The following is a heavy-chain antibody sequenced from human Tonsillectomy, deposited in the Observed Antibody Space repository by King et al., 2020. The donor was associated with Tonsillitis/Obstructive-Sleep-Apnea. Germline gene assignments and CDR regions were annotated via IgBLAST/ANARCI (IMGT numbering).Heavy chain of an antibody. V-gene: IGHV3-23*04. D-gene: IGHD1-26*01. CDR3: ANSNLVPGAFGM. CDR2: ISSSDGSR. J-gene: IGHJ3*02. Sequence: VQLVESGGDLVQPGGSLRLSCAASRVTVRGYAMSWVRQAPGKGLEWVSGISSSDGSRYYADSVKGRFTISRDNSKNTMYLKMNSLGAEDTAVYYCANSNLVPGAFGMWGQGTMVTVSS. CDR1: RVTVRGYA.